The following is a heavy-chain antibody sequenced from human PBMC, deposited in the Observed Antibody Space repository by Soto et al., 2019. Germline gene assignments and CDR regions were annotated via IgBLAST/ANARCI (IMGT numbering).Heavy chain of an antibody. CDR2: ITIRTGNV. Sequence: GGSLRLYCEASGFTISECSMNWVRQAPGKGLEWLAYITIRTGNVLYADPVRGRFTISADNAENSVILQMNSLRDEDSAVYFCVRDRDLYRDMFHADLWGQGTLVTVSS. CDR3: VRDRDLYRDMFHADL. D-gene: IGHD3-10*02. J-gene: IGHJ4*01. CDR1: GFTISECS. V-gene: IGHV3-48*02.